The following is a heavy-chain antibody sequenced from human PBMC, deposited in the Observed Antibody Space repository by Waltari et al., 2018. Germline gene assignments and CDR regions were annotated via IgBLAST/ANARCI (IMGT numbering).Heavy chain of an antibody. V-gene: IGHV3-23*01. CDR3: AGPDY. Sequence: EVQLLESGGGLVQLGGSLRLSCAASGFTFSSYAMSRVRQAPGKGLEWGSAMGGSGGSTFYADCVKGLFTITSDNSKKTLYLQMNSLRAEDTAVYYCAGPDYWGQGTLVTVSS. CDR2: MGGSGGST. CDR1: GFTFSSYA. J-gene: IGHJ4*02.